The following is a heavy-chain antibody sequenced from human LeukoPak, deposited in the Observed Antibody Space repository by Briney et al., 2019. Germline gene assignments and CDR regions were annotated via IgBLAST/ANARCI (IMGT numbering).Heavy chain of an antibody. V-gene: IGHV3-48*03. Sequence: GGSLRLSCAASGFTLSSYEMNWVRQAPGKGLEWVSYISSSGSTIYYADSVKGRFTISRDNAKNSLYLQMNSLRAEDTAVYYCARDTGYCSSTSCYAYFDYWGQGTLVTVSS. CDR2: ISSSGSTI. D-gene: IGHD2-2*01. CDR1: GFTLSSYE. J-gene: IGHJ4*02. CDR3: ARDTGYCSSTSCYAYFDY.